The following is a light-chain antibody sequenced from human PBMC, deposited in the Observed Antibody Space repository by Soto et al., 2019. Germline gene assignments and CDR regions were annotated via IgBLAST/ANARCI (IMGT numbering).Light chain of an antibody. CDR3: QQYGNVPLT. Sequence: EVVLTQSPCTLSLSPGEGATLSCRASQSVSNRYFAWYQQKPGQAPRLLIYRVSSRATGIPDRFSGSGSGTDFTLTISRLEPEDFAVYYCQQYGNVPLTFGGGTKVDIK. CDR2: RVS. V-gene: IGKV3-20*01. CDR1: QSVSNRY. J-gene: IGKJ4*01.